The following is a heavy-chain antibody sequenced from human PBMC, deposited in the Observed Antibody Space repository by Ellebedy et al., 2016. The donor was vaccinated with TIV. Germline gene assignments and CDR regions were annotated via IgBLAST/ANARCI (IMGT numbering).Heavy chain of an antibody. CDR2: IYYSGST. Sequence: MPSETLSLTCTVSGGSISSYYWGCIRQPPGKGLEWIGYIYYSGSTNYNPSLKSRVTISVDTSKNQFSLKLSSVTAADTAVYYCARLHPEGYGDYLNYWGQGTLVTVSS. V-gene: IGHV4-59*01. J-gene: IGHJ4*02. D-gene: IGHD4-17*01. CDR3: ARLHPEGYGDYLNY. CDR1: GGSISSYY.